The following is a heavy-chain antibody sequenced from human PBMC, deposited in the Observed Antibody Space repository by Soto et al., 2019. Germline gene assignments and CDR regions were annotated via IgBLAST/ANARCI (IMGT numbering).Heavy chain of an antibody. V-gene: IGHV4-30-2*01. CDR2: IYHSGTS. D-gene: IGHD3-22*01. CDR3: ASYYYDSSGYYYVPGVY. CDR1: GDSISSGGFS. J-gene: IGHJ4*02. Sequence: SETLSLTCAVSGDSISSGGFSWSWIRQPPGKGLEWIGYIYHSGTSFYNPSLKSRVTISVDKSKNQFSLKLSSVTAADTAMYYCASYYYDSSGYYYVPGVYWGQGTLVTVSS.